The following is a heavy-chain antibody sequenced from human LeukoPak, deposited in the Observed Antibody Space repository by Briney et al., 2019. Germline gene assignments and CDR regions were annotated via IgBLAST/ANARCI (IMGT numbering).Heavy chain of an antibody. D-gene: IGHD2-21*01. J-gene: IGHJ4*02. CDR1: GFTFSSYG. Sequence: GGSLRLSCAASGFTFSSYGMRLVRQAPGKGLECVAFIRYDGSNKSYSYSVRGRFTISRDKSKNTLNLQMNSMRVEDAAVYYCAPRVVVIADPFDYWGQGTLVTVSS. CDR2: IRYDGSNK. V-gene: IGHV3-30*02. CDR3: APRVVVIADPFDY.